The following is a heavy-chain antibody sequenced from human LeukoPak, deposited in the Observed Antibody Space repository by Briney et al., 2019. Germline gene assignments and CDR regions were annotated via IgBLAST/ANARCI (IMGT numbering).Heavy chain of an antibody. CDR3: AKAGPWIQLWLLDY. V-gene: IGHV3-30*18. CDR1: GFTFSSYG. D-gene: IGHD5-18*01. CDR2: ISYDGSNK. Sequence: GGSLRLSCAASGFTFSSYGMRWVRQAPGKGLEWVAVISYDGSNKYYADSVKGRFTISRDNSKNTLYLQMNSLRAEDTAVYYCAKAGPWIQLWLLDYWGQGTLVTVSS. J-gene: IGHJ4*02.